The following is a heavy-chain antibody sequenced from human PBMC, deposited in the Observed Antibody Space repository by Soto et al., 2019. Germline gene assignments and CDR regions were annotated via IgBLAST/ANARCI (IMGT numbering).Heavy chain of an antibody. Sequence: GGSLRLSCAALGFTFSSYTMNWVRQAPGKGLDWVSTITSGGTTYYADSVKGRFTISSDNSKNTLYLQMNSLRAEDTAVYYCATEIDWLHAFDIWGQGTMVTVSS. CDR3: ATEIDWLHAFDI. CDR2: ITSGGTT. V-gene: IGHV3-23*01. CDR1: GFTFSSYT. D-gene: IGHD3-9*01. J-gene: IGHJ3*02.